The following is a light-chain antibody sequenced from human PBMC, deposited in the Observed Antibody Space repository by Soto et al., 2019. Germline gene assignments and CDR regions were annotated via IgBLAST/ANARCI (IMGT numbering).Light chain of an antibody. Sequence: EIVLTQSPGTLSLSPGERATLSCRASQSVSSSYVAWYQQKGGQAPRLLIYGASSRATGIPDRFSGSGSGTDFTLDISRLEPEDFAVYYCQQYVRSPWTFGQGTKVEIK. CDR1: QSVSSSY. J-gene: IGKJ1*01. CDR2: GAS. CDR3: QQYVRSPWT. V-gene: IGKV3-20*01.